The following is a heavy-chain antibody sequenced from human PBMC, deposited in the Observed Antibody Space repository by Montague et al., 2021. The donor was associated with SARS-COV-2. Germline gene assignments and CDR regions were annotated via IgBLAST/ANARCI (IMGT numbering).Heavy chain of an antibody. CDR1: GFTFSDYY. CDR2: ITSSSSHL. D-gene: IGHD3-10*01. CDR3: ARERNYDSGRRDGFDI. Sequence: SLRLSFAASGFTFSDYYMNWIRQAPGKGLEWVSHITSSSSHLYYADSVKGRFTISRDNAKNSLYLQMNSLRAEDTAVYYCARERNYDSGRRDGFDIWGQGTVVTVSS. J-gene: IGHJ3*02. V-gene: IGHV3-11*01.